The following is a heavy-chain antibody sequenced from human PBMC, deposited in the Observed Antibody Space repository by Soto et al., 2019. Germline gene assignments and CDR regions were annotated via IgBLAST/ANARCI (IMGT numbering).Heavy chain of an antibody. D-gene: IGHD2-15*01. CDR1: GDSISTTNHY. CDR2: ISYGGTT. CDR3: AREEAVRIESWFDP. J-gene: IGHJ5*02. Sequence: QVQLQESGPGLVKPSQTLSLTCTVSGDSISTTNHYWTWIRQPPGRGLEWIGYISYGGTTYYNPSLKSRVTRSVDTSRNQFSLKLTSVTAADTAVYYCAREEAVRIESWFDPWGQGALFTVSS. V-gene: IGHV4-30-4*08.